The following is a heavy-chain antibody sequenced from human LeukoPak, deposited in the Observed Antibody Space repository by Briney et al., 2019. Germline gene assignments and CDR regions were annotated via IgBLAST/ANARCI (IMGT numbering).Heavy chain of an antibody. J-gene: IGHJ5*02. V-gene: IGHV4-39*01. Sequence: KPSETLSLTCTVSGGSISSSSYYWGWIRQPPGKGLEWIGSIYYSGSTYYNPSLKSRVTISVDTSKNQFSLELSSVTAADTAVYYCARFSITMVRGVPWGQGTLVTVSS. D-gene: IGHD3-10*01. CDR3: ARFSITMVRGVP. CDR2: IYYSGST. CDR1: GGSISSSSYY.